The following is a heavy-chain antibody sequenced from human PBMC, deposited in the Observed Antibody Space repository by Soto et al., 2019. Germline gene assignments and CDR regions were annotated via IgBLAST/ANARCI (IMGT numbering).Heavy chain of an antibody. V-gene: IGHV4-39*01. CDR2: IYYSGST. Sequence: QLQLQESGPGLVKPSETLSLTCTVSGGSISSSSYYWGWIRQPPGKGLEWIGSIYYSGSTYYNPSLKSRVTISVDPSKNQFSLKLSSVTAADTAVYYCARQGLVGVLMVYAPLDYWGQGTLVTVSS. CDR3: ARQGLVGVLMVYAPLDY. D-gene: IGHD2-8*01. J-gene: IGHJ4*02. CDR1: GGSISSSSYY.